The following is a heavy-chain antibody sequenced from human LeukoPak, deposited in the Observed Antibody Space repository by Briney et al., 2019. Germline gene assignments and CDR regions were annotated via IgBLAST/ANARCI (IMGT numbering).Heavy chain of an antibody. CDR1: GLTFSNAW. CDR3: STTYYYDSSEGY. V-gene: IGHV3-15*07. Sequence: GGSLRLSCAASGLTFSNAWMNWVRQAPGKGLEWVGRIKSKTDGGTTDYAAPVKGRFTISRDDSKNTLYLQMNSLKTEDTAVYYCSTTYYYDSSEGYWGRGTLVTVSS. D-gene: IGHD3-22*01. J-gene: IGHJ4*02. CDR2: IKSKTDGGTT.